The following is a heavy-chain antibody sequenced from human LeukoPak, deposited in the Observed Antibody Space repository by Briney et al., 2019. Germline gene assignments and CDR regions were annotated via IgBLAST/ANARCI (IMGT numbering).Heavy chain of an antibody. Sequence: PGGSLRLSCAASGFTFSSYAMSWVREAPGKGLEWVSAISGSGGSTYYADSVKGRFTISRDNAKNSLYLQMNSLRVDDTAVYYCARAGDRKAFDYWGQGTLVTVSS. CDR1: GFTFSSYA. CDR3: ARAGDRKAFDY. V-gene: IGHV3-23*01. J-gene: IGHJ4*02. D-gene: IGHD3-16*01. CDR2: ISGSGGST.